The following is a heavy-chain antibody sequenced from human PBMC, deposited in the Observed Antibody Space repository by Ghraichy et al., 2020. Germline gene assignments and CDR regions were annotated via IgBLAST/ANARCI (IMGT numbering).Heavy chain of an antibody. CDR1: GFTFTNFY. V-gene: IGHV3-11*01. D-gene: IGHD2-15*01. CDR3: ARKAGGFSGGMDH. Sequence: GGSLRLSCAASGFTFTNFYMTWVRQAPGKGLEWLLYISSSGGTTKNADSVKGRFTISRDNAKNSMFLRMDDLRVEDTGVYYCARKAGGFSGGMDHWGRGALITVSS. J-gene: IGHJ4*02. CDR2: ISSSGGTT.